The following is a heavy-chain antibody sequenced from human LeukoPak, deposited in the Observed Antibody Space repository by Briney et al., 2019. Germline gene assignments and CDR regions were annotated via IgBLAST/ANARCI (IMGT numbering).Heavy chain of an antibody. CDR3: AKEDGGILTGYYGVFDY. CDR1: GFTFSSYG. V-gene: IGHV3-30*18. J-gene: IGHJ4*02. CDR2: ISYDGSNK. D-gene: IGHD3-9*01. Sequence: GRSLRLSCAASGFTFSSYGMHWVRQAPGKGLEWVAVISYDGSNKYYADFVKGRFTISRDNSKNTLYLQMNSLRAEDTAVYYCAKEDGGILTGYYGVFDYWGQGTLVTVSS.